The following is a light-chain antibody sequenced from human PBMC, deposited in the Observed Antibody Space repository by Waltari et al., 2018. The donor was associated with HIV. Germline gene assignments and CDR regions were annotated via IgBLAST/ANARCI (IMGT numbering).Light chain of an antibody. CDR1: SGSIATNY. V-gene: IGLV6-57*03. CDR2: DDN. Sequence: NFMLTQPHSVSESPGKTVTISCTRSSGSIATNYEQGYQQRPGSAPTIVIYDDNQRPSGVPNRFSGSIDSSSNSASLTISGLKTEDEADYYCQSYDASNQWVFGGGTKLTVL. J-gene: IGLJ3*02. CDR3: QSYDASNQWV.